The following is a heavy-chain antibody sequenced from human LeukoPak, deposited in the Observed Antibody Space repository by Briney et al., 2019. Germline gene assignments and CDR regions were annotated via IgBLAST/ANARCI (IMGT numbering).Heavy chain of an antibody. V-gene: IGHV3-23*01. D-gene: IGHD2-2*01. CDR2: ISGSGGST. CDR1: GFTFNNYA. J-gene: IGHJ4*02. CDR3: AKDASPRLYCSSTSCYGLGDFDY. Sequence: PGGSLRLSCAASGFTFNNYAMSWVRQAPGKGLEWVSAISGSGGSTYYADSVKGRFTISRDNSKNTLYLQMNSLRAEDTAVYYCAKDASPRLYCSSTSCYGLGDFDYWGQGTLVTVSS.